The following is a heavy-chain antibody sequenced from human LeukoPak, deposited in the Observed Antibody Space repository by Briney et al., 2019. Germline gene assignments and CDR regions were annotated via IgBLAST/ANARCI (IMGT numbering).Heavy chain of an antibody. CDR3: ATYTHWVAGDV. V-gene: IGHV3-7*01. CDR2: MNQDGSEK. J-gene: IGHJ6*02. D-gene: IGHD3-16*01. CDR1: GFTLSTYW. Sequence: GASLRLSCAASGFTLSTYWMSWVRQAPGEGLEWVANMNQDGSEKDYVSSVKGRFTISRDNARNLLYLQMGSLRAEDTGVYYCATYTHWVAGDVWGQGTTVTVSS.